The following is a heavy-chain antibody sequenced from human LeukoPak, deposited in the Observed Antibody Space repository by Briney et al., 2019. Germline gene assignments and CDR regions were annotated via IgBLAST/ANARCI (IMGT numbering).Heavy chain of an antibody. D-gene: IGHD4-17*01. CDR3: ARDSYGFDY. CDR1: GFTFGNND. J-gene: IGHJ4*02. Sequence: PGGSLRLSCAASGFTFGNNDMHWVRQAPGKGLDLVAFLRYDGTNKYYADSVKGRFTISRDNSNNTLYLQLNSLRPEDTAVYYCARDSYGFDYWGQGTLVTVSS. V-gene: IGHV3-30*02. CDR2: LRYDGTNK.